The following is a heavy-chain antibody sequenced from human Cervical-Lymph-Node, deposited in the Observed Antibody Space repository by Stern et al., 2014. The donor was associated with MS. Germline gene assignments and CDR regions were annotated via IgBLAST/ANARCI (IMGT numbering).Heavy chain of an antibody. CDR1: GGSIPSYY. CDR2: IHHSANF. V-gene: IGHV4-59*12. J-gene: IGHJ5*02. CDR3: ATLPGS. Sequence: QLQLQESGPGLVKPSKTLSLTCTVSGGSIPSYYWSWIRQSPGKGLEWIGHIHHSANFIYNPSLKSRVTISVDTSKSQFSLNLTSVSAPDTAVYHCATLPGSWGQGTLVTVSS.